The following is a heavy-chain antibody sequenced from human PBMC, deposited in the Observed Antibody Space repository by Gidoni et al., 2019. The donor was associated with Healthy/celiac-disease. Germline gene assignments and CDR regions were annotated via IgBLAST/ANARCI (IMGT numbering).Heavy chain of an antibody. D-gene: IGHD3-16*01. CDR3: ARVRSTYPHDAFDI. J-gene: IGHJ3*02. V-gene: IGHV3-48*01. CDR2: ISSSSSTI. Sequence: EVQLVESGGGLVQPGGSLRLSCAASGFPFSSYSMNWVRQAPGKGLEWVSYISSSSSTIYYADSVKGRFTISRDNAKNSLYLQMNSLRAEDTAVYYCARVRSTYPHDAFDIWGQGTMVTVSS. CDR1: GFPFSSYS.